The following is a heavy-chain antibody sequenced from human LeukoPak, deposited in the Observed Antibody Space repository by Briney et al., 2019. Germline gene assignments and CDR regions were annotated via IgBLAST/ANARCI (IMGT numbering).Heavy chain of an antibody. Sequence: GASVKVSCKASGYSFTSYGISWVRQAPGQGLEWMGWISGYNGNTNYAQKLQGRVTMTTDTSTGTAYMELRSLRSDDTAVYYCARSMVGATRFDYWGQGTLVTVSS. J-gene: IGHJ4*02. CDR1: GYSFTSYG. CDR2: ISGYNGNT. V-gene: IGHV1-18*01. D-gene: IGHD1-26*01. CDR3: ARSMVGATRFDY.